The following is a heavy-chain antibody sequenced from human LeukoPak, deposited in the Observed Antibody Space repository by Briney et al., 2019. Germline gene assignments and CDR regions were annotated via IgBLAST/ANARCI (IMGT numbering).Heavy chain of an antibody. J-gene: IGHJ6*03. CDR3: ARAAARPPYYYYMDV. Sequence: GGSLRLSCAASGFTFSSYAMSWVRQAPGKGLEWVSAISGSGGSTYYADSVKGRFTISRDNSKNTLYLQMNSLRAEDTAVYYCARAAARPPYYYYMDVWGKGTTVTVSS. CDR2: ISGSGGST. V-gene: IGHV3-23*01. D-gene: IGHD6-6*01. CDR1: GFTFSSYA.